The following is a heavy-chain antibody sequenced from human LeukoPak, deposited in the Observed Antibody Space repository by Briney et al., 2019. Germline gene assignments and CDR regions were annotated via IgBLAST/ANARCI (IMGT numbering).Heavy chain of an antibody. V-gene: IGHV1-2*02. CDR3: ARADCSGGSCQVSYYYYMDV. Sequence: ASVKVSCKASGYTFTGYYMHWVRQAPGQGLEWMGWINPNSGGTNYAQKFQGRVTMTRDTSISTAYMELSRLRSDDTAVYYCARADCSGGSCQVSYYYYMDVWGKGTTVTISS. D-gene: IGHD2-15*01. CDR1: GYTFTGYY. J-gene: IGHJ6*03. CDR2: INPNSGGT.